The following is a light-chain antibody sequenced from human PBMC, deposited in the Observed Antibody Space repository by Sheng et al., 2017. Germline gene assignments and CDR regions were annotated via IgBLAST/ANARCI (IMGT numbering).Light chain of an antibody. CDR2: DAS. V-gene: IGKV3-11*01. Sequence: EIVLTQSPATLSLSPGERATLSCRASQSVSSYLAWYQQKPGQAPRLLIYDASNRATGIPARFSGSGSGTEFTLTISSLQPDDFATYYCQQYNSYPLTFGGGTEVEIK. CDR3: QQYNSYPLT. J-gene: IGKJ4*01. CDR1: QSVSSY.